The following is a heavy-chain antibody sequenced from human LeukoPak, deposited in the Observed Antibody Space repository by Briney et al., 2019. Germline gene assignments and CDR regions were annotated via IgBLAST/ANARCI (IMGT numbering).Heavy chain of an antibody. V-gene: IGHV4-39*07. CDR3: ARDGDSSSGLDY. D-gene: IGHD6-13*01. CDR2: IYYSGST. CDR1: GGSISSSSYY. Sequence: SETLSLTCTVSGGSISSSSYYWGWIRQPPGKGLEWIGSIYYSGSTYYNPSLKSRVTISVDTSKNQFSLKLSSVTAADTAVYYCARDGDSSSGLDYWGQGTLVTVSS. J-gene: IGHJ4*02.